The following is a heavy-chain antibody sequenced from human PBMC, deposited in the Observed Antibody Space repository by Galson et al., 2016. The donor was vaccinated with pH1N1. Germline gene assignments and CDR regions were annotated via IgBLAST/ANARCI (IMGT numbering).Heavy chain of an antibody. CDR1: GSSINSAVNSAYY. Sequence: LSLTCAVSGSSINSAVNSAYYWGWIRQPPGKGLQWVGSVYHTGSTYYNPSLRSRVTISIDTSKNQFSLKLNSVTAADTAEYYCARNTYSGVWWYWGQGALVTVSS. D-gene: IGHD2-21*01. CDR3: ARNTYSGVWWY. CDR2: VYHTGST. V-gene: IGHV4-38-2*01. J-gene: IGHJ4*02.